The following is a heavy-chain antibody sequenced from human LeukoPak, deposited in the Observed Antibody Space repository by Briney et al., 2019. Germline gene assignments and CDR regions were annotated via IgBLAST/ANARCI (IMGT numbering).Heavy chain of an antibody. Sequence: GGSLRLSCAASGFTFSSYSMNWVRQAPGKGLEWVSSISSSSSYIYYADSVKGRFTISRDNAKNSLYLQMNSLRAEDTAVYYCASSYYYDSSGYYGYYFDYWGQGTLVTVSS. CDR2: ISSSSSYI. D-gene: IGHD3-22*01. V-gene: IGHV3-21*01. CDR3: ASSYYYDSSGYYGYYFDY. CDR1: GFTFSSYS. J-gene: IGHJ4*02.